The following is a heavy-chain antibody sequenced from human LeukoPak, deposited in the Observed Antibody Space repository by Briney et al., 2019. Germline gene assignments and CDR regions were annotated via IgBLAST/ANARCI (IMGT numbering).Heavy chain of an antibody. CDR2: ISSSSSTI. V-gene: IGHV3-48*02. CDR3: AREHPYYGSGSYYNG. CDR1: GFTFSSYS. D-gene: IGHD3-10*01. Sequence: PGGSLRLSCAASGFTFSSYSMNWVRQAPGKGLEWVSYISSSSSTIYYADSVKGRFTISRDNAKNSLYLQMNSLRDEDTAVYYCAREHPYYGSGSYYNGWGQGTLVTVSS. J-gene: IGHJ4*02.